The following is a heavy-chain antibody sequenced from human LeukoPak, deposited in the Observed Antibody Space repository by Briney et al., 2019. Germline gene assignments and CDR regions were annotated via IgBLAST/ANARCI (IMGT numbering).Heavy chain of an antibody. D-gene: IGHD2-2*02. CDR2: IRYDGSNK. J-gene: IGHJ3*02. Sequence: GGSLRLSCVASGLTLSSYGMQWVRQAPGKGLEWVAFIRYDGSNKYYADSVKGRFTISRDNSKNTLYLQMNSLRAEDTAVYYCAKDSYCSSTSRYMASDAFDIWGQGTTVTVSS. CDR3: AKDSYCSSTSRYMASDAFDI. CDR1: GLTLSSYG. V-gene: IGHV3-30*02.